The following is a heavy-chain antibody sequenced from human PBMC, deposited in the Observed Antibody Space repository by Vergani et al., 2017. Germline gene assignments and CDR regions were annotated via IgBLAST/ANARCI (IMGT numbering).Heavy chain of an antibody. D-gene: IGHD5-12*01. V-gene: IGHV3-74*02. CDR2: IKSDGSIT. Sequence: EVQLVESGGGLIHPGGSLRLSCEGSGFSFSGYWMHWVRQSPEKGLVWVSRIKSDGSITNYADSVKGRFTISRDNAKNTLYLEMNSLRGDDTAIYYCVRARCSGPCFMSSLFDSWGQGTLVTVCS. CDR3: VRARCSGPCFMSSLFDS. CDR1: GFSFSGYW. J-gene: IGHJ5*01.